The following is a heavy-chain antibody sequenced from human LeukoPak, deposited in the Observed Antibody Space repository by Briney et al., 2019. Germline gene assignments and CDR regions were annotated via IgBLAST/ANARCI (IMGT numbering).Heavy chain of an antibody. CDR2: MNPNTGNT. Sequence: GASVKVSCKASGYTFTSSDINWVRQATGQGLEWMGWMNPNTGNTNYAQKFQGRVSMTRNTSMSTAYMELSSLKSDDTAVCFCSTGREKAYCTTDFYPDSWGQGTLVTVSS. CDR3: STGREKAYCTTDFYPDS. D-gene: IGHD2-8*01. V-gene: IGHV1-8*01. CDR1: GYTFTSSD. J-gene: IGHJ4*02.